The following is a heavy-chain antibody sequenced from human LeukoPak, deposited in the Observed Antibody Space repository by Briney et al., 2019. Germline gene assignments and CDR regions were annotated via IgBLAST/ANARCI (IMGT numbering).Heavy chain of an antibody. D-gene: IGHD3-3*01. J-gene: IGHJ4*02. CDR2: IFHSGST. Sequence: SETLSLTCTVSGGSISSGGYYWSWVRQPPGKGLEWIGYIFHSGSTYYNPSLKSRVTISVDTSKNQFSLKLSSVTAADTAVYYCARGAGDFWSGYHIFDYWGQGTLVTVSS. CDR3: ARGAGDFWSGYHIFDY. V-gene: IGHV4-30-4*02. CDR1: GGSISSGGYY.